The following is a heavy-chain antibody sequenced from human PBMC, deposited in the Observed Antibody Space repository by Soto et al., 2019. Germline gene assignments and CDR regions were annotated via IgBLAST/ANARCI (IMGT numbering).Heavy chain of an antibody. Sequence: PGGSLRLSCAASGFTFSSYGMHWVRQAPGKGLEWVAVISYDGSNKYYADSVKGRFTISRDNSKNTLYLQMNSLRAEDTAVYYCAKCHHIAVAGGVYPRCQGALVTVSS. CDR2: ISYDGSNK. V-gene: IGHV3-30*18. J-gene: IGHJ5*02. CDR3: AKCHHIAVAGGVYP. D-gene: IGHD6-19*01. CDR1: GFTFSSYG.